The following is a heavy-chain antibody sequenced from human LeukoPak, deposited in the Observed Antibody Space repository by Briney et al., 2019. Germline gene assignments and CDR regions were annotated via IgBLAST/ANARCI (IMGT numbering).Heavy chain of an antibody. D-gene: IGHD3-22*01. CDR3: ARDGVPYYDSSGYHFDY. J-gene: IGHJ4*02. CDR1: GYTLTSYY. V-gene: IGHV1-46*01. Sequence: GASVKVSCMASGYTLTSYYMHWVRQAPGQGLEWMGIINPSGGSTSYAQKFQGRVTMTRDTSTSTVYMELSSLRSEDTAVYYCARDGVPYYDSSGYHFDYWGQGTLVTVSS. CDR2: INPSGGST.